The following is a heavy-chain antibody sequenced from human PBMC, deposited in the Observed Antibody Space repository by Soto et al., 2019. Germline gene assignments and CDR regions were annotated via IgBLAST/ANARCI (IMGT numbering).Heavy chain of an antibody. CDR1: GFTFISYG. J-gene: IGHJ4*02. V-gene: IGHV3-30*18. CDR2: ISYDGSNK. Sequence: GGSLRLSCAASGFTFISYGMHWVRQATGKGLEWVAVISYDGSNKYYADSVKGRFTISRDNSKNTLYLQMNSLRPEDTAVYYCTKRPYCDGDCYYYFDYWGQGTLVTVSS. CDR3: TKRPYCDGDCYYYFDY. D-gene: IGHD2-21*02.